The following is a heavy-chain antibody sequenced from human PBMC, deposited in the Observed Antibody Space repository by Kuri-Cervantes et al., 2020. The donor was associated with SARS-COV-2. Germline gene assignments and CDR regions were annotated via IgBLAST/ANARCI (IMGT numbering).Heavy chain of an antibody. CDR1: GGTFSSYA. D-gene: IGHD1-1*01. Sequence: SVKVSCKASGGTFSSYAISWVRQAPGQGLEWMGRTIPILGTANYAQKFQGRVTITADKSTSTAYMELSSLRSEDTAVYYCALDPRVRSRPLSYWGQGTLVTVSS. CDR3: ALDPRVRSRPLSY. CDR2: TIPILGTA. V-gene: IGHV1-69*04. J-gene: IGHJ4*02.